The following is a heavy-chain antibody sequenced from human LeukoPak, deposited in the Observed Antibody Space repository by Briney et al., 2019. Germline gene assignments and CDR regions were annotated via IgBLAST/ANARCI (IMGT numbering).Heavy chain of an antibody. Sequence: WGSLRLSCAASGFTFSDAWMSWIRQAPGKGLEWVGRIKSKTDGETIDYAAPVRGRFTISRDDSKNMLYLQMNSLKTEDTAVYYCGFDFWGQGTMVTVSS. J-gene: IGHJ3*01. CDR2: IKSKTDGETI. CDR1: GFTFSDAW. V-gene: IGHV3-15*01. CDR3: GFDF.